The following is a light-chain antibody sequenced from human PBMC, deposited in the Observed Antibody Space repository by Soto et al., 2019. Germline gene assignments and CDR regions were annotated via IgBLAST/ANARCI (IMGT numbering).Light chain of an antibody. V-gene: IGKV1-9*01. CDR1: PAIASF. J-gene: IGKJ1*01. CDR3: QQLNCSPWT. Sequence: IQLTQSPSSLSSSVGDRVTITCRASPAIASFLAWYQQKPGTAPKLLIYGASTLQSGVPSRVSGSRSGTDYTLTIASLQPEDFATYYCQQLNCSPWTFGQGTKVEIK. CDR2: GAS.